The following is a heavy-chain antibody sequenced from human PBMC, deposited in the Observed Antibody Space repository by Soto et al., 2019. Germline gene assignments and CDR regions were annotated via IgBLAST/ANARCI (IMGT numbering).Heavy chain of an antibody. CDR3: ARGGIGSSGWHIYWYFDL. Sequence: GGSLRLSCAASGFTFSSYEMNWVRQAPGKWLEWVSYISSSGSTIYYADSVKGRFTISRDNAKNSLYLQMNSLRAEDTAVYYCARGGIGSSGWHIYWYFDLWGRGXLVTVYS. CDR1: GFTFSSYE. J-gene: IGHJ2*01. CDR2: ISSSGSTI. V-gene: IGHV3-48*03. D-gene: IGHD6-19*01.